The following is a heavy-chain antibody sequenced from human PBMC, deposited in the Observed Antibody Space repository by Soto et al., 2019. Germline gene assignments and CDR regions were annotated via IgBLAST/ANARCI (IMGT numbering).Heavy chain of an antibody. CDR3: ARGLVPNYDFWSGYPILGY. Sequence: ASVKVSCKASGYTFTSYDINWVRQATGQGLEWMGWMNPNSGNTGYAQKFQGRVTMTRNTSISTAYMELSSLRSEDTAVYYCARGLVPNYDFWSGYPILGYWGQGTLVTVSS. CDR2: MNPNSGNT. J-gene: IGHJ4*02. CDR1: GYTFTSYD. D-gene: IGHD3-3*01. V-gene: IGHV1-8*01.